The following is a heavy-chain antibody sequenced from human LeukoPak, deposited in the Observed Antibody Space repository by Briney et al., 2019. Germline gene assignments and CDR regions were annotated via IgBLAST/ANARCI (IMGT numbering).Heavy chain of an antibody. CDR1: GYTFPNYG. V-gene: IGHV1-18*01. J-gene: IGHJ4*02. D-gene: IGHD5-18*01. CDR2: ISAYNGNT. CDR3: ARGATRDTAMATGY. Sequence: ASVKVSCKASGYTFPNYGISWVRQAPGQGLEWMGWISAYNGNTNYAQKLQGRVTMTTDTSTSTAYMELRSLRSDDTAVYYCARGATRDTAMATGYWGQGTLVTVSS.